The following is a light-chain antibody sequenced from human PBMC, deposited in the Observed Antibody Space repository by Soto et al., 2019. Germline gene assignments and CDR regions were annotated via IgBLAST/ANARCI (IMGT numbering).Light chain of an antibody. Sequence: EIILTQSPASLSVSPGERATLSCRASQSVNNNLAWYQQKPGQAPRLLIYGASTRATGTPGRFSGSGSGTDFTLTISRLESEDFAVYYCQQYGSSPSTFGQGTKVDIK. CDR2: GAS. J-gene: IGKJ1*01. V-gene: IGKV3-20*01. CDR3: QQYGSSPST. CDR1: QSVNNN.